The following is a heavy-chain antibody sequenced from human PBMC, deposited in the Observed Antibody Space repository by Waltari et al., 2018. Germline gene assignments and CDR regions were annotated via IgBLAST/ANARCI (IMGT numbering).Heavy chain of an antibody. CDR3: ARGPFSYSSGTQSH. Sequence: EVRLVESGGGSVQPGESLRLSCVVSGFTFDNFWMHWVRQVPGKGLMWVSRISPDGTDPTYADSVKGRFTMSRDNSRNTLYLEMTGLRVDDSAVYYCARGPFSYSSGTQSHWGRGALVTVSS. CDR2: ISPDGTDP. V-gene: IGHV3-74*01. D-gene: IGHD1-7*01. J-gene: IGHJ4*02. CDR1: GFTFDNFW.